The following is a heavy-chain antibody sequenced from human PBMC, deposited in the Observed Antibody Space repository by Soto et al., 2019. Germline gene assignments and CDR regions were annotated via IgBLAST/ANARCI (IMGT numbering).Heavy chain of an antibody. V-gene: IGHV3-23*01. D-gene: IGHD3-22*01. Sequence: GGSLRLSCAASGFTFSSYAMSWVRQAPGKGLEWVSAISGSGGSTYYADSVKGRFTISRDNSKNTLYLQMNSLRAEDTAGYYCAKAGRITMIVVVITTPGYFDYWGQGALVTVSS. CDR1: GFTFSSYA. CDR2: ISGSGGST. J-gene: IGHJ4*02. CDR3: AKAGRITMIVVVITTPGYFDY.